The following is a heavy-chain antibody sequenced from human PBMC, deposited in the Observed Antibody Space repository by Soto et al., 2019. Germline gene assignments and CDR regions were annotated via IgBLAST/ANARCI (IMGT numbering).Heavy chain of an antibody. V-gene: IGHV4-59*08. CDR3: ARRATIFGVVAWFDP. D-gene: IGHD3-3*01. CDR1: GGSISSYY. Sequence: SETLSLTCTVSGGSISSYYWSWIRQPPGKGLEWIGYIYYSGSTNYNPSLKSRVTISVDTSKNQFSLKLSSVTAADTAVYYCARRATIFGVVAWFDPWGQGTLVTAPQ. CDR2: IYYSGST. J-gene: IGHJ5*02.